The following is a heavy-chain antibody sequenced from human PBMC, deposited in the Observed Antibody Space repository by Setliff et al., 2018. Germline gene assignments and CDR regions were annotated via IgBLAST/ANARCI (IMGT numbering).Heavy chain of an antibody. Sequence: GGSLRLSCAASGFTFSDYWMHWGRQAQGKGLVWVSRINSDGSATTYADSVKGRFTFSRDNAKNTLYLQMNSLGAEDTAVYYCARAKAGTLFDYWGQGTLVTVSS. D-gene: IGHD6-19*01. CDR2: INSDGSAT. V-gene: IGHV3-74*01. CDR1: GFTFSDYW. J-gene: IGHJ4*02. CDR3: ARAKAGTLFDY.